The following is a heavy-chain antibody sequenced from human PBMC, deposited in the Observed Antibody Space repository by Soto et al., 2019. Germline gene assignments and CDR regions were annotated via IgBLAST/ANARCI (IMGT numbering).Heavy chain of an antibody. CDR3: AKDRRKGGLILKGHHYYGTVF. CDR2: ISGSGGST. V-gene: IGHV3-23*01. Sequence: GGSLRLSCAASGFTFSSYAISWVRQAPGKGLEWVSAISGSGGSTYYADSVKGRFTISRDNSKNTLYLQMNSLRAEDTAVYYCAKDRRKGGLILKGHHYYGTVFSGQAPTVTVS. CDR1: GFTFSSYA. D-gene: IGHD3-16*01. J-gene: IGHJ6*02.